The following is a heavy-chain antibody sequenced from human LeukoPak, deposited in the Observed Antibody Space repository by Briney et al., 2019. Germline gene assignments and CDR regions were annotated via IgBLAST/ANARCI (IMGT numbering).Heavy chain of an antibody. CDR3: ARAEVGTVTHDY. D-gene: IGHD4-17*01. CDR1: GFTFSIYW. J-gene: IGHJ4*02. CDR2: INSDGSST. Sequence: PGGSLRLSCAASGFTFSIYWMHWVRQAPGKGLVWVSRINSDGSSTSYADSVKGRFTISRDNAKNTLYLQMNSLRAEDTAVYYCARAEVGTVTHDYWGQGTLVTVSS. V-gene: IGHV3-74*01.